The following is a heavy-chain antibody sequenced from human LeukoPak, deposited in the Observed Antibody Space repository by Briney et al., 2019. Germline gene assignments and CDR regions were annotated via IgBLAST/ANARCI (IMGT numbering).Heavy chain of an antibody. CDR3: ATLRSTDSGWLSIHACYFDY. Sequence: SVKVSCKASGGTFSSYAISWVRQAPGQGLEWMGGIIPIFGTANYAQKFQGRVTITADESTSTAYMELSSLRSEDTAVYYCATLRSTDSGWLSIHACYFDYWGQGTLVTVSS. J-gene: IGHJ4*02. D-gene: IGHD6-19*01. CDR2: IIPIFGTA. V-gene: IGHV1-69*13. CDR1: GGTFSSYA.